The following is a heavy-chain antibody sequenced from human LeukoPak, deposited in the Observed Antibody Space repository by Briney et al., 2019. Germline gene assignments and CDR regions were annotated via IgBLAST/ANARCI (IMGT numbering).Heavy chain of an antibody. CDR3: ANAASYSVDY. CDR2: MYFSGST. Sequence: SETLSLTCTVSSVSVSSSFYYWGGIRQPPGKGLEWIGSMYFSGSTHYNPSLKSRVTISVETSKNQFSLKLTSVTAADTAVYYCANAASYSVDYWGQGTLVTVSS. CDR1: SVSVSSSFYY. D-gene: IGHD1-26*01. J-gene: IGHJ4*02. V-gene: IGHV4-39*01.